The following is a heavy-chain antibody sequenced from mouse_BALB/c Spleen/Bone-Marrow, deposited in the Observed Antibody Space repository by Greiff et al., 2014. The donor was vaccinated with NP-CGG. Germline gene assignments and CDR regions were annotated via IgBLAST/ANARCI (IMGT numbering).Heavy chain of an antibody. CDR2: IFPGSGNT. J-gene: IGHJ2*01. Sequence: VHLVESGPELVKPGASVKISCKASGYSFTSYYIHWVKQRPGQGLEWIGWIFPGSGNTKYNEKFKGKATLTADTSSSTAYTQLSSLTSEDSAVYFCARVFDYWGQGTTLTVSS. CDR3: ARVFDY. V-gene: IGHV1-66*01. CDR1: GYSFTSYY.